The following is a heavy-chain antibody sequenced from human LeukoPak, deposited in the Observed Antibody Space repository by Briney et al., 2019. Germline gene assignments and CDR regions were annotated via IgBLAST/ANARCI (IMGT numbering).Heavy chain of an antibody. CDR1: GFTFSRYA. CDR2: ITNNGRST. Sequence: GGSLRLSCSASGFTFSRYAMHWVRQPPGRGLEYVSAITNNGRSTYYADSVKGRFTISRDNSKNTLYLQMSSLRAEDTAVYYCASTYSYDSSGYYPFDYWGQGTLVTVPS. V-gene: IGHV3-64D*06. J-gene: IGHJ4*02. CDR3: ASTYSYDSSGYYPFDY. D-gene: IGHD3-22*01.